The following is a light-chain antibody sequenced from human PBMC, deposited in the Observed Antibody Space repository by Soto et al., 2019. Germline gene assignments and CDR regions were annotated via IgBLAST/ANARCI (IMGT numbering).Light chain of an antibody. CDR3: QQSYSILPT. Sequence: DIQMTQSPSSLSASVGDRVTITCRASQSISSYLNWYQQKPGKAPKLLIYAASSLQSGVPSRFSGSGSGTDFPLTISSLQPEDFATYYCQQSYSILPTFGQGTKVEIK. V-gene: IGKV1-39*01. CDR2: AAS. J-gene: IGKJ1*01. CDR1: QSISSY.